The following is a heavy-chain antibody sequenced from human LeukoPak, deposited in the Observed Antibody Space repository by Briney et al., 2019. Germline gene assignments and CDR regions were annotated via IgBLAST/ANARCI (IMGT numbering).Heavy chain of an antibody. CDR3: ARTVRYFDWSPHYFDY. D-gene: IGHD3-9*01. Sequence: GGSLRLSCAASGFTFSSYWMSWVRQAPGKGLEWVANIKQDGSEKYYVDSVKGRFTISRDNAKNSLYLQMNSLGAEDTAVYYCARTVRYFDWSPHYFDYWGQGTLVTVSS. J-gene: IGHJ4*02. CDR1: GFTFSSYW. V-gene: IGHV3-7*01. CDR2: IKQDGSEK.